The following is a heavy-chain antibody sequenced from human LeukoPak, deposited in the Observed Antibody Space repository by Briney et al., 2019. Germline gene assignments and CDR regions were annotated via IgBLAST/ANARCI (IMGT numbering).Heavy chain of an antibody. CDR3: ARGGDGYNPPNY. D-gene: IGHD5-24*01. J-gene: IGHJ4*02. V-gene: IGHV4-59*01. Sequence: SETLSLTCTVLGGSITSYYWSWIRQPPGKGLKWIGYIYYSASTNYTPSLKSRVTISVDTSKNQFSLKLSSVTAADTAVYYCARGGDGYNPPNYWGQGTLVTVSS. CDR2: IYYSAST. CDR1: GGSITSYY.